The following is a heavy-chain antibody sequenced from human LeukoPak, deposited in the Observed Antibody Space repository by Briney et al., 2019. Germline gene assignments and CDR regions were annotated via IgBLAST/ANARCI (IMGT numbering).Heavy chain of an antibody. CDR1: GFSFSSYV. Sequence: GGSMRLSCAASGFSFSSYVMSWVRQAPGKGLEWVSGISGSGASTYYADSEKGRFTISRDNSKNTVYLQMNSLRAEDTAIYYCAKEHNYGLDYFDSWGRGTLVTVSS. D-gene: IGHD5-18*01. CDR2: ISGSGAST. CDR3: AKEHNYGLDYFDS. J-gene: IGHJ4*02. V-gene: IGHV3-23*01.